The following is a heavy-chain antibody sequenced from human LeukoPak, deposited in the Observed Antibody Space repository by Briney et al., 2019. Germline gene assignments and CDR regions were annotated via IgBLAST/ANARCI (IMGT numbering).Heavy chain of an antibody. Sequence: ASVKVSCKASGYTFTGYYMHWVRQAPGQGLEWMGWINPNSGGTNYAQKFQGRVTMTRDTSISTAYMELSRLRSDDTAVYYCARSGGWAYGDYDGFIAFDIWGQGTMVTVSS. D-gene: IGHD4-17*01. CDR3: ARSGGWAYGDYDGFIAFDI. V-gene: IGHV1-2*02. CDR2: INPNSGGT. J-gene: IGHJ3*02. CDR1: GYTFTGYY.